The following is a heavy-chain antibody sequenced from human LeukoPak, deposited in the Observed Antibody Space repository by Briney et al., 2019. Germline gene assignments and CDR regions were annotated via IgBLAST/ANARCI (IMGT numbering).Heavy chain of an antibody. V-gene: IGHV1-69*05. CDR3: ARGGTMVRGVLFDI. Sequence: ASVKVSRKASGGTFSSYAISWVRQAAGQGVEGMGGIIPIFGTANYAQKFQGRVTITTDESTSTAYMELSSLRSEDTAVYFCARGGTMVRGVLFDIWGQGTMVTVSS. CDR2: IIPIFGTA. CDR1: GGTFSSYA. J-gene: IGHJ3*02. D-gene: IGHD3-10*01.